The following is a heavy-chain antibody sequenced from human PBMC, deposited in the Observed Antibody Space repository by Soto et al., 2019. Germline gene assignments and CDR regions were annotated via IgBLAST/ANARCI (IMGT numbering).Heavy chain of an antibody. D-gene: IGHD6-13*01. CDR2: ISYDGSNK. Sequence: QVQLVESGGGVVQPGRSLRLSCAASGFTFSSYAMHWVRQAPGKGLEWVAVISYDGSNKYYADSVKGRFTISRDNSKNTLYLQMNRLRAEDTAVYYCARDSGSSGPIDYWGQGTLVTVSS. J-gene: IGHJ4*02. CDR3: ARDSGSSGPIDY. CDR1: GFTFSSYA. V-gene: IGHV3-30-3*01.